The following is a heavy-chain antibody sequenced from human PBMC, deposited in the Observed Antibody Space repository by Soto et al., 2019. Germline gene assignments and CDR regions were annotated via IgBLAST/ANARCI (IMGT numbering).Heavy chain of an antibody. CDR3: ARSLTYYYETSGYYLGNI. Sequence: QVQLVQSGAEVKKPGSSVKVSRKASGGTFSSYAFSWVRQAPGQGLEWMGGIIPMFDTANYAQKFQDRVTISADESTSTAYMELSSLTSEDTAVYYCARSLTYYYETSGYYLGNIWGQGTLVTVSS. CDR2: IIPMFDTA. D-gene: IGHD3-22*01. V-gene: IGHV1-69*01. CDR1: GGTFSSYA. J-gene: IGHJ4*02.